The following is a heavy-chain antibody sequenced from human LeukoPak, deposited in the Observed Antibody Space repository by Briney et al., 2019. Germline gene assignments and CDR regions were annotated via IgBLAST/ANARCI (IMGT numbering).Heavy chain of an antibody. J-gene: IGHJ4*02. CDR2: VSGSGDAT. Sequence: PGGSLRLSCVASGFTFSSFGMSWVRQAPVKRLEWVSAVSGSGDATYYADSVKGRFTISRDSSKNTLYLQMHSLRAEDTAVYYCAKGDKYYYDSSGRNFDYWGQGTLVTVSS. CDR3: AKGDKYYYDSSGRNFDY. V-gene: IGHV3-23*01. D-gene: IGHD3-22*01. CDR1: GFTFSSFG.